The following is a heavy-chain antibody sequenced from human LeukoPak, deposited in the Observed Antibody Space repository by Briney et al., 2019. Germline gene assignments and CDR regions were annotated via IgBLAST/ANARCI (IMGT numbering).Heavy chain of an antibody. J-gene: IGHJ6*02. CDR1: GFTFSNYD. D-gene: IGHD2-21*02. CDR2: IGTAGDT. Sequence: GGSLRLSCAASGFTFSNYDMHWVRQATGKGLEWVSSIGTAGDTYYPGSVKGRFTISRENDKNSLYLQMNSLRAGDTAVYYCARGRGGDGDYGMDVWGQGTTVTVSS. CDR3: ARGRGGDGDYGMDV. V-gene: IGHV3-13*04.